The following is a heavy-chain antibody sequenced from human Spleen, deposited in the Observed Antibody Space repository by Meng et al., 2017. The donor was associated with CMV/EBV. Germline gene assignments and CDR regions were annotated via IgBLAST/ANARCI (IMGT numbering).Heavy chain of an antibody. CDR2: LSFGGGDT. Sequence: SGITFSRYAMSWVRQAPGKGLEWVSGLSFGGGDTDYADSVKGRFTISRDNSKNTLYLQMHSLRAEDTAVYYCAKHNSRVVIGGGVDYWGQGTLVTVS. V-gene: IGHV3-23*01. D-gene: IGHD3-3*01. CDR3: AKHNSRVVIGGGVDY. CDR1: GITFSRYA. J-gene: IGHJ4*02.